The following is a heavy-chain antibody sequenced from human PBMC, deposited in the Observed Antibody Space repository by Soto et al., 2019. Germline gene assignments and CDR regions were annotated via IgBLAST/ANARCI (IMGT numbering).Heavy chain of an antibody. CDR3: ARDRRWLPRGPNNWLDL. J-gene: IGHJ5*02. Sequence: PWETLSLTCTVSGGSINSGDYYWTWVRQPPGKGLEWIGYIYYDGNSQHNPSLKSRVTMPIDTSKNQFSLNLSSVTAADTAVYYCARDRRWLPRGPNNWLDLWGQGTQVTVSS. V-gene: IGHV4-30-4*01. CDR1: GGSINSGDYY. CDR2: IYYDGNS. D-gene: IGHD5-12*01.